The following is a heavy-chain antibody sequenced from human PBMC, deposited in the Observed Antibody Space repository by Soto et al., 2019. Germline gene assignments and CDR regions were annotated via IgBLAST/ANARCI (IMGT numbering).Heavy chain of an antibody. J-gene: IGHJ5*02. Sequence: QVQLQQWGAGLLKPSETLSLTCAVYGGSFSGYYWSWIRQPPGKGLDWLGEINHSGRTNYTPSLKSPITISVDTSKNQFSLKLSSVTAADTAVYYCARGRGIFTWFDPWGQGTLVTVSS. D-gene: IGHD3-9*01. CDR1: GGSFSGYY. CDR2: INHSGRT. CDR3: ARGRGIFTWFDP. V-gene: IGHV4-34*01.